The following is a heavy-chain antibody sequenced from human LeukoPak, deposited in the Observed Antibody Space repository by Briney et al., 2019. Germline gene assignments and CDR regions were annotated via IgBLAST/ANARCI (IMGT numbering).Heavy chain of an antibody. V-gene: IGHV5-51*01. CDR1: GYSFTSYW. D-gene: IGHD4-17*01. CDR3: ARPKEYGDFLDAFDI. CDR2: LYPGDFET. J-gene: IGHJ3*02. Sequence: GQSLKISCKGSGYSFTSYWIGWVRQMPGKGLEWMGILYPGDFETRNSPSFQGQATISADKSISTGYLQWSSLKASDTAMYYCARPKEYGDFLDAFDIWGKGTMVTVSS.